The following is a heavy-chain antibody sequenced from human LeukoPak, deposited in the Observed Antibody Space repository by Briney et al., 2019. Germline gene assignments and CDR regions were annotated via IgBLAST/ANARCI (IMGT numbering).Heavy chain of an antibody. CDR3: ASLKISLSPNFDY. CDR2: IYYSGST. V-gene: IGHV4-31*03. Sequence: PSETLSLTCTVSGGSISSGGYYWSWIRQHRGKGLEWIGYIYYSGSTYYNPSLKSRVTISVDTSKNQFSLKLSSVTAADTAVYYCASLKISLSPNFDYWGQGTLVTVSS. D-gene: IGHD3-3*02. CDR1: GGSISSGGYY. J-gene: IGHJ4*02.